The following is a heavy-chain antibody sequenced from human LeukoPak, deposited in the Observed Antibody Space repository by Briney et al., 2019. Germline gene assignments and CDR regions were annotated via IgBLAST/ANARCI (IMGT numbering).Heavy chain of an antibody. CDR3: ARQGDGYNFFADGYFDY. CDR2: IYYSGST. V-gene: IGHV4-31*03. CDR1: GGSISSGGYY. Sequence: PSETLSLTCTVSGGSISSGGYYWSWIRQHPGKGLEWIGYIYYSGSTYYNPSLKSRVTISVDTSKNQFSLKLSSVTAADTAVYYCARQGDGYNFFADGYFDYWGQGTLVTVSS. J-gene: IGHJ4*02. D-gene: IGHD5-24*01.